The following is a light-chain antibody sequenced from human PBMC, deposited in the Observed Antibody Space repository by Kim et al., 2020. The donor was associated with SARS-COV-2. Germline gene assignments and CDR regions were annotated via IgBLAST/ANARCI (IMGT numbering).Light chain of an antibody. V-gene: IGKV1-39*01. CDR1: QSISNY. CDR2: AAS. J-gene: IGKJ1*01. Sequence: DIQMTQSPSSLSASVGDRVTITCRASQSISNYLNWYQQKPGKAPTFLMFAASTLASGVPSRFSGSGSGTEITLTITSLQPEDFATYYCQQTYNFPRTFGRGTKVDIK. CDR3: QQTYNFPRT.